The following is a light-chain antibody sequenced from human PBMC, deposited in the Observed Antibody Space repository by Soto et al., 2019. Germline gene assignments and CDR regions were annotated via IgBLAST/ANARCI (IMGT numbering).Light chain of an antibody. CDR1: SGDIWGYAY. Sequence: QSALTQPASVSGSPGQSITLSCTGTSGDIWGYAYVSWYQRHPGKAPKLIIYDVNNRPSGVSNRFSGAKSCNTASLTISWIQAEDEADYYCTSYASGSSHVVFGGGTKLTVL. J-gene: IGLJ2*01. CDR3: TSYASGSSHVV. V-gene: IGLV2-14*01. CDR2: DVN.